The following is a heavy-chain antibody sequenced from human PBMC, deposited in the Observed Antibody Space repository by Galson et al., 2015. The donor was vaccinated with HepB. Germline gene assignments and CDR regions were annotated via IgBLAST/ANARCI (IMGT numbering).Heavy chain of an antibody. CDR2: ISYDGSNK. CDR3: ARGGFSGFYDILTGGLDY. V-gene: IGHV3-30-3*01. J-gene: IGHJ4*02. Sequence: SLRLSCAASGFTFSSYAMHWARQAPGKGLEWVAVISYDGSNKYYADSVKGRFTISRDNSKNTLYLQMNSLRAEDTAVYYCARGGFSGFYDILTGGLDYWGQGTLVTVSS. D-gene: IGHD3-9*01. CDR1: GFTFSSYA.